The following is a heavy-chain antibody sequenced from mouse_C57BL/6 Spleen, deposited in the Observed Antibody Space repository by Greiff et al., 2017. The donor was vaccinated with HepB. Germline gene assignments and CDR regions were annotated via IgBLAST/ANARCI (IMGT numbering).Heavy chain of an antibody. CDR2: IWSGGST. CDR3: AKAYYGSSFYAMDY. D-gene: IGHD1-1*01. V-gene: IGHV2-4*01. Sequence: VQLQQSGPGLVQPSQSLSITCTVSGFSLTSYGVHWVRQPPGKGLEWLGVIWSGGSTDYNAAFISRLSISKDNSKSQVFFKMNSLQADDTAIYYCAKAYYGSSFYAMDYWGQGTSVTVSS. CDR1: GFSLTSYG. J-gene: IGHJ4*01.